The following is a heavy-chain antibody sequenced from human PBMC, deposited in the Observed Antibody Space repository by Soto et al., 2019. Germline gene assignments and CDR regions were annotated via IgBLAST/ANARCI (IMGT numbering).Heavy chain of an antibody. V-gene: IGHV4-59*08. D-gene: IGHD3-16*01. J-gene: IGHJ4*02. CDR3: ARNDFGGTLVY. CDR2: IYYSGST. CDR1: GGSISSYY. Sequence: SETLSLTCTVSGGSISSYYWSWIRQPPGKGLEWIGYIYYSGSTNYNPSLKSRVTISVDTSKNQFSLKLSSVTAADTAVYYCARNDFGGTLVYWGQGTLVTVSS.